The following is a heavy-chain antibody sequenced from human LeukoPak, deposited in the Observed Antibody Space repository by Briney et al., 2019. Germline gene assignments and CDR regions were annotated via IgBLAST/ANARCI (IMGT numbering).Heavy chain of an antibody. CDR3: ARDVEARISAAGTFDY. CDR2: VSGSGSGT. D-gene: IGHD6-13*01. V-gene: IGHV3-23*01. Sequence: GGSLRLSCVASGFTFSSYAMAWVRQAPGKGLEWVSSVSGSGSGTYYADSVKGRFAISRDNSKSTLWLQMNSLRADDTAIYYCARDVEARISAAGTFDYWGQGSLVTVSS. J-gene: IGHJ4*02. CDR1: GFTFSSYA.